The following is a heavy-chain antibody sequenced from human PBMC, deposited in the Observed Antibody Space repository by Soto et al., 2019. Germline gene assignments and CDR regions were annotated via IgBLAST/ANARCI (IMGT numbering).Heavy chain of an antibody. Sequence: SETLSLTCTVSGGSISSYYWSWIRQPPGKGLEWIGYIYYSGSTNYNPSLKSRVTISVDTSKNQFSLKLSSVTAADTAVYYCASGLSRTPDYWGQGTLVTVSS. V-gene: IGHV4-59*01. D-gene: IGHD1-7*01. CDR3: ASGLSRTPDY. CDR1: GGSISSYY. CDR2: IYYSGST. J-gene: IGHJ4*02.